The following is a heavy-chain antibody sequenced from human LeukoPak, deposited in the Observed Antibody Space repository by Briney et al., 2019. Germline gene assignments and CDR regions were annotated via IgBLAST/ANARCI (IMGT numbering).Heavy chain of an antibody. J-gene: IGHJ4*02. D-gene: IGHD3-10*01. CDR1: GFTFSSYA. CDR3: AKDRRRYYGSGSYYNVYYFDY. V-gene: IGHV3-23*01. Sequence: GGSLRLSCAASGFTFSSYAMSWVRQAPGKGLEWVSAINGSGGSTYYADSVKGRFTISRDNSKNTLYLQMNSLRAEDTAVYYCAKDRRRYYGSGSYYNVYYFDYWGQGTLVTVSS. CDR2: INGSGGST.